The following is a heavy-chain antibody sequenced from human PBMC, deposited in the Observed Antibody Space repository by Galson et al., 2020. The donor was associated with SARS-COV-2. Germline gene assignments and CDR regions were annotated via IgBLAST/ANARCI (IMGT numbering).Heavy chain of an antibody. CDR3: AREWWGDIVVVPFEEYYYGMDG. CDR2: IYTSGST. V-gene: IGHV4-4*07. CDR1: GGSISSYY. J-gene: IGHJ6*02. Sequence: SETLSLTCTVSGGSISSYYWSWIRQPAGKGLEWIGRIYTSGSTNYNPSLKSRVTMSVDTSKNQFSLKLSSVTAADTAVYYCAREWWGDIVVVPFEEYYYGMDGWGQGTTVTVSS. D-gene: IGHD2-2*01.